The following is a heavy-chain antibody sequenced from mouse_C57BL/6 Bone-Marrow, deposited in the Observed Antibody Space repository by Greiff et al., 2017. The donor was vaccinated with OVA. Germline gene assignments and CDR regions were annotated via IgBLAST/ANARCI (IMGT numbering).Heavy chain of an antibody. CDR1: GYTFTSYD. J-gene: IGHJ2*01. D-gene: IGHD2-1*01. CDR3: VYGNYEDYFDY. Sequence: VQLQQSGPELVKPGASVKLSCKASGYTFTSYDINWVKQRPGQGLEWIGWIYPRDGSTTYNEKFKGKATLTVDTSSSTAYMELNSLTSEDSAVYFCVYGNYEDYFDYWGQGTTLTVSS. V-gene: IGHV1-85*01. CDR2: IYPRDGST.